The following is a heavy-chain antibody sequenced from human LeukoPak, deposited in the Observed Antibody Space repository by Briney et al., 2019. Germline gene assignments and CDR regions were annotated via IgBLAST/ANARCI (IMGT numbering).Heavy chain of an antibody. J-gene: IGHJ5*02. CDR3: AGSPRAPXWFDP. Sequence: SETLSLTCAVSGGSISSGGYSWSWIRQPPGKGLEWIGYIYHSGSTYYNPSLKSRVTISVDRSKNQFSLKLSSVTAADTAVYYCAGSPRAPXWFDPWGQXTLVTVSS. V-gene: IGHV4-30-2*01. D-gene: IGHD6-6*01. CDR2: IYHSGST. CDR1: GGSISSGGYS.